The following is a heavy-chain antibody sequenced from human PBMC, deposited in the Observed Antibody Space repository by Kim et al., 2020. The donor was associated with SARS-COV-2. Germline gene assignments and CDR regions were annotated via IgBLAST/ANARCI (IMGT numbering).Heavy chain of an antibody. J-gene: IGHJ4*02. V-gene: IGHV3-23*01. Sequence: KVRFTISRDNSKTRLYLQMNSLRAEDTAVYYCARDMESRITMVRGVIILYWGQGTLVTVSS. D-gene: IGHD3-10*01. CDR3: ARDMESRITMVRGVIILY.